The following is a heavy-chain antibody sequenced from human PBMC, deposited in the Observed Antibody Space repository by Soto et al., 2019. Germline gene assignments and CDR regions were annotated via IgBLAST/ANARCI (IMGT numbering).Heavy chain of an antibody. CDR3: ARHSWGSGSYGTRHYYYMDV. D-gene: IGHD3-10*01. CDR1: GGSISSNDFY. Sequence: QLQLQESGPGLVKPSETLSLTCTVSGGSISSNDFYWGWIRQPPGKGLEWIGSISYSGSTYYNPSLQSRVTISVDTSKNQFSLKLTSVTAAETAVYYCARHSWGSGSYGTRHYYYMDVWGKGTTVTVSS. CDR2: ISYSGST. J-gene: IGHJ6*03. V-gene: IGHV4-39*01.